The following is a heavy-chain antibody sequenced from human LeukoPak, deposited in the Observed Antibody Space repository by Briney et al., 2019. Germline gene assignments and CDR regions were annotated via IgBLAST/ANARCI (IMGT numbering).Heavy chain of an antibody. CDR3: ARPRGSGNYFSGDY. Sequence: SVKVSCKVSGGTFSSYAISWVRQAPGQGLEWMGGIIPIFGTANYAQKFQGRVTITADESTSTVYMELSGLRSEDTAVYYCARPRGSGNYFSGDYWGQGTLVTVSS. J-gene: IGHJ4*02. CDR1: GGTFSSYA. D-gene: IGHD3-10*01. CDR2: IIPIFGTA. V-gene: IGHV1-69*13.